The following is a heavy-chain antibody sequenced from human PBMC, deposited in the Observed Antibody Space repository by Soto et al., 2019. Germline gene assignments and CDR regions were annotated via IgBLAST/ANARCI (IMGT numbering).Heavy chain of an antibody. CDR1: GYTFTGYY. Sequence: ASVKVSCKASGYTFTGYYMHWVRQAPGQGLEWMGWINPICGGTNYAQKVQGRVTMTADESTSTAYMELSSLRSEDTAVYYCAPSTMVRGRLTPRPMYNWFDPWGQGTLVTVSS. CDR2: INPICGGT. J-gene: IGHJ5*02. V-gene: IGHV1-2*02. D-gene: IGHD3-10*01. CDR3: APSTMVRGRLTPRPMYNWFDP.